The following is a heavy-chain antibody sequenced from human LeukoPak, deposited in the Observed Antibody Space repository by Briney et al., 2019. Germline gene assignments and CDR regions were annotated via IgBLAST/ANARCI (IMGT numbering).Heavy chain of an antibody. CDR2: VYYTGST. D-gene: IGHD4-11*01. V-gene: IGHV4-59*08. CDR3: ANSLGSKNACQI. Sequence: SETLSLTCTVSGASISTQYWTWIRQPPGKGLEWIGNVYYTGSTNYNPSLKSRVSISVDTSKNQFSLKLTSVTAADTAVYYCANSLGSKNACQIWGQGTVVTVSS. J-gene: IGHJ3*02. CDR1: GASISTQY.